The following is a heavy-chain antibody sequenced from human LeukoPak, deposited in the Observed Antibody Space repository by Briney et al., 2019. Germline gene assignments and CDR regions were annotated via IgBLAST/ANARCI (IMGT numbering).Heavy chain of an antibody. D-gene: IGHD6-6*01. CDR1: GYTFTDYY. V-gene: IGHV1-2*02. CDR3: ARDLSASSSSFVDY. J-gene: IGHJ4*02. Sequence: SVKVSCKASGYTFTDYYMHWVRQAPGQGLEWMGWINPNSGGTNYAQKFQGRVTMTRDTSISTAYMELSSLKFDDTAVYYCARDLSASSSSFVDYWGQGTLVTVSS. CDR2: INPNSGGT.